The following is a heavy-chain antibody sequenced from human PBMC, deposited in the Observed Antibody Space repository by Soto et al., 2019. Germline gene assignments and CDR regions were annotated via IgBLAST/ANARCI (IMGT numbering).Heavy chain of an antibody. CDR1: GYTFTGYY. Sequence: VASVKVSCKASGYTFTGYYMHWVRQAPGQGLEWMGWINPNSGGTNYAQKFQGWVTMTRDTSISTAYMELSRLRSDDTAVYYCARSMWCPNECLAGIGAYYYYGMDVWGQGTTVTVSS. V-gene: IGHV1-2*04. J-gene: IGHJ6*02. D-gene: IGHD2-8*01. CDR2: INPNSGGT. CDR3: ARSMWCPNECLAGIGAYYYYGMDV.